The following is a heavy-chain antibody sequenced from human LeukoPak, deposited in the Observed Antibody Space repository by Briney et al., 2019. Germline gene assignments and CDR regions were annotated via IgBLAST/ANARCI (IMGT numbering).Heavy chain of an antibody. CDR1: GDSISSYY. CDR3: ARRTYYYDMDV. V-gene: IGHV4-59*01. J-gene: IGHJ6*03. Sequence: SETLSLTCTVSGDSISSYYWSWIRQPPGKGLEWIGYVYYIGSTNYNPSLKSRVTISVDTSKNQFSLKLTSVTAADTAVYYCARRTYYYDMDVWGKGTTVAVSS. CDR2: VYYIGST.